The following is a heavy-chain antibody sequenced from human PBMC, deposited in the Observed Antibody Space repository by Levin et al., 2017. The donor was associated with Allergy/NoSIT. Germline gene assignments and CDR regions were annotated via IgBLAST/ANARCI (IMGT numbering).Heavy chain of an antibody. V-gene: IGHV1-18*01. CDR2: ISPYSGDT. Sequence: ASVKVSCKASGFPFTFYGLSWVRQAPGQGIEWMGWISPYSGDTKYAQKFQGRVTMTTDTSTSTAYMELRSLRSDDTAVYYCAREMAETAADTFDIWGQGTWSPSLQ. D-gene: IGHD2-8*01. CDR1: GFPFTFYG. J-gene: IGHJ3*02. CDR3: AREMAETAADTFDI.